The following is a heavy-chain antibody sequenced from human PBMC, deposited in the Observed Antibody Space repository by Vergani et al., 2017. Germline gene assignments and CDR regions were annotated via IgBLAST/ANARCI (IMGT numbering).Heavy chain of an antibody. CDR1: GGSISSYY. J-gene: IGHJ4*02. CDR3: ARTLLVRGVSHFDY. D-gene: IGHD3-10*01. Sequence: QVQLQESGPGLVKPSETLSLTCTVSGGSISSYYWNWIRQPAGKGLEWIGRIYSGGSTNYNPSLKSRVTMSVDTSKHQFSLKLSSVTAADTAVYYCARTLLVRGVSHFDYWGQGTLVTVSS. CDR2: IYSGGST. V-gene: IGHV4-4*07.